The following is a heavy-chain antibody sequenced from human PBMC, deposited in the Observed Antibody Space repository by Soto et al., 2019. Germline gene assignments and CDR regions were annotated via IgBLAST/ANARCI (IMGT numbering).Heavy chain of an antibody. J-gene: IGHJ6*02. V-gene: IGHV4-31*02. CDR3: ARDRRYYDSSGYYYVSEYYYSGMAV. D-gene: IGHD3-22*01. Sequence: PSETLSLTCTVSGGSISSGGYYWSWIRQHPGKGLEWIGYIYYSGSTYYNPSLKSRVTISVDTSKNQFSLKLSSVTAADTAVYYCARDRRYYDSSGYYYVSEYYYSGMAVWGQGTTVTVSS. CDR1: GGSISSGGYY. CDR2: IYYSGST.